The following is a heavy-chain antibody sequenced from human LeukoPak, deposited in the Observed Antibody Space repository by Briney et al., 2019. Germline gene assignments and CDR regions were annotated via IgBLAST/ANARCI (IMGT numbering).Heavy chain of an antibody. D-gene: IGHD4-17*01. CDR1: GGSISSGGYS. J-gene: IGHJ3*02. CDR3: ASYGDYDTGGIDI. V-gene: IGHV4-30-2*01. CDR2: IYHSGST. Sequence: PSETLSLTCAVSGGSISSGGYSWSWIRQPPGKGLEWIGYIYHSGSTYYNPSLKSRVTISVDRSKNQFSLKLSSVTAADTAVYYCASYGDYDTGGIDIWGQGTMVTVSS.